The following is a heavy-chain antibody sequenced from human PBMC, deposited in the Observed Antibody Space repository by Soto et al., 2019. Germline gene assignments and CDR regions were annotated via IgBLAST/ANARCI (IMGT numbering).Heavy chain of an antibody. J-gene: IGHJ5*02. D-gene: IGHD2-15*01. CDR2: IIPILGIA. CDR3: ARNPGCSGGSCYTFWWFDP. Sequence: SVKVSCKASGGTFSSYTISWVRQAPGQGLEWMGRIIPILGIANYAQKFQGRVTITADKSTSTAYMELSSLRSEDTAVYYCARNPGCSGGSCYTFWWFDPWGQGTLVTVSS. V-gene: IGHV1-69*02. CDR1: GGTFSSYT.